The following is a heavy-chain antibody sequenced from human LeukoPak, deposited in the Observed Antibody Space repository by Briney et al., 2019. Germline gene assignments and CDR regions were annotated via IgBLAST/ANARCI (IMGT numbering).Heavy chain of an antibody. J-gene: IGHJ4*02. CDR2: IWYDGSNK. Sequence: GGSLRLSYAASGFTFSSYGMHWVRQAPGKGLEWVAVIWYDGSNKYYADSVKGRFTISRDNSKNTLYLQMNSLRAEDTAVYYCARGPPLDWFGESIDYWGQGTLVTVSS. D-gene: IGHD3-10*01. V-gene: IGHV3-33*01. CDR3: ARGPPLDWFGESIDY. CDR1: GFTFSSYG.